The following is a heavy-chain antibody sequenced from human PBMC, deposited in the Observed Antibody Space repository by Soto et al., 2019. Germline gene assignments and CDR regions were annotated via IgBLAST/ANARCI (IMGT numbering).Heavy chain of an antibody. Sequence: QVQLVQSGAEVQKPGSSVKVSCKASGGTFSSDSFSWVRQAPGQGLEWMGGIIPMFDTPIYAQKLQYRVTITAVETTSTAYMQVSSLRSGDTAVYYCARSGGLDRDFNSWGKGSRVTVSS. J-gene: IGHJ4*02. D-gene: IGHD2-15*01. CDR2: IIPMFDTP. V-gene: IGHV1-69*12. CDR1: GGTFSSDS. CDR3: ARSGGLDRDFNS.